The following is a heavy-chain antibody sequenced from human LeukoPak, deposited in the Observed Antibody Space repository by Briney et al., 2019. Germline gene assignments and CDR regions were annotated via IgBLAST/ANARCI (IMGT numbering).Heavy chain of an antibody. V-gene: IGHV1-2*02. CDR3: ARDQGKDYYYYYYYMDV. Sequence: GASVKVSCKASGYTFTGYYMHWVRQAPELGREWRGWINPNSGGTNYAQKFQGRVTMTRDTSISTAYMELSRLRSDDTAVYYCARDQGKDYYYYYYYMDVWGKGTTVTVSS. D-gene: IGHD3-16*01. CDR2: INPNSGGT. CDR1: GYTFTGYY. J-gene: IGHJ6*03.